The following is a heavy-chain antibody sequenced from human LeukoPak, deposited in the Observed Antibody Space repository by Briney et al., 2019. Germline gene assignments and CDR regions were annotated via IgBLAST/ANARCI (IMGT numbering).Heavy chain of an antibody. Sequence: GGSLRLSCAASGFTFSSYSMNWVRQAPGKGLEWVSSISSSSSYMYYADSVKGRFTISRDNAKNSLYLQMNSLRAEDTAVYYCAREGSNWFDPWGQGTLVTVSS. CDR2: ISSSSSYM. CDR1: GFTFSSYS. J-gene: IGHJ5*02. V-gene: IGHV3-21*01. CDR3: AREGSNWFDP.